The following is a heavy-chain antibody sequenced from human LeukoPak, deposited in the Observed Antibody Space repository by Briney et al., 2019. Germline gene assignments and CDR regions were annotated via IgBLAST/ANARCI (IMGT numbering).Heavy chain of an antibody. D-gene: IGHD1-26*01. CDR1: GGSVSSGSYY. Sequence: SETLSLTCTVSGGSVSSGSYYWSWIRQPPGKGLEWIGYIYYSGGTNYNPSLKSRVTISVDTSKNQFSLKLSSVTAADTAVYYCARGGRAYSGSYFYYWGQGTLVTVSS. CDR2: IYYSGGT. CDR3: ARGGRAYSGSYFYY. J-gene: IGHJ4*02. V-gene: IGHV4-61*01.